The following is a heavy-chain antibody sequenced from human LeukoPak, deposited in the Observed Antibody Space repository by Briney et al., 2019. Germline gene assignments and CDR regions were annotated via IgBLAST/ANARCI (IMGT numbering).Heavy chain of an antibody. D-gene: IGHD3-10*01. V-gene: IGHV4-39*01. CDR3: ARRITMVRGNAFDI. J-gene: IGHJ3*02. CDR1: GGSISSSSYY. CDR2: IYYSGST. Sequence: PSETLSLTCTVSGGSISSSSYYWGWIRQPPGKGLEWIGSIYYSGSTYYNPPLKSRVTISVDTSKNQFSLKLSSVTAADTAVYYCARRITMVRGNAFDIWGQGTMVTVSS.